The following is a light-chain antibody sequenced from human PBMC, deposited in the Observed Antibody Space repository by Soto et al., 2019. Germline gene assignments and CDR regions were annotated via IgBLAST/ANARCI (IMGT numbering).Light chain of an antibody. CDR1: ESVSSN. J-gene: IGKJ4*01. Sequence: EIMMTQSPATLSVSQGERATLTCRASESVSSNLAWYQQKPGKAPRLLIYGASTRATGIPARFSGSGSGTEFTLTISGLQSEDFAVYYCPHYVTWPLTFAGGTKADI. CDR2: GAS. V-gene: IGKV3-15*01. CDR3: PHYVTWPLT.